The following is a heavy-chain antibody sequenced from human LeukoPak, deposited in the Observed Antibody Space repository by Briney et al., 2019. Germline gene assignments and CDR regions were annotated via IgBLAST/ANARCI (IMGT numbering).Heavy chain of an antibody. CDR1: GFTFSSYG. V-gene: IGHV3-30*03. J-gene: IGHJ3*02. CDR2: ISYDGSNK. CDR3: ARELSNDAFDI. Sequence: AGGSLRLSCAASGFTFSSYGMHWVRQAPGKGLEWVAVISYDGSNKYYADSVKGRFTISRHNSKNTLYLQMNSLRAEDTAVYYCARELSNDAFDIWGQGTMVTVSS. D-gene: IGHD3-10*01.